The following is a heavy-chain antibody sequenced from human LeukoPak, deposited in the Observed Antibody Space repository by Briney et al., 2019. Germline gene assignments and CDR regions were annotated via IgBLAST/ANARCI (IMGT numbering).Heavy chain of an antibody. D-gene: IGHD3-10*01. CDR1: RLTISSYG. J-gene: IGHJ4*02. CDR3: ARGEGVFFDN. Sequence: GGSLRLSCEASRLTISSYGMTWLRQAPGKGLEWVTYIKEDGSENFYVGSVKGRFTISRDNARKSVYLQMNSLRVEDTAVYYCARGEGVFFDNWGQGTLVTVSS. V-gene: IGHV3-7*01. CDR2: IKEDGSEN.